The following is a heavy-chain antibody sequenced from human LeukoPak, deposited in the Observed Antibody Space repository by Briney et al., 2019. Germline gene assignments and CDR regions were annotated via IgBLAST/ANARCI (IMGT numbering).Heavy chain of an antibody. J-gene: IGHJ4*02. CDR1: GGSISSSSYS. Sequence: PSETLSLTCTVSGGSISSSSYSWGWIRQPPGKGLEWIGEINHSGSTNYNPSLKSRVTISVDTSKNQFSLKLSSVTAADTAVYYCASGYCSGGSCYLGDYWGQGTLVTVSS. CDR2: INHSGST. CDR3: ASGYCSGGSCYLGDY. V-gene: IGHV4-39*07. D-gene: IGHD2-15*01.